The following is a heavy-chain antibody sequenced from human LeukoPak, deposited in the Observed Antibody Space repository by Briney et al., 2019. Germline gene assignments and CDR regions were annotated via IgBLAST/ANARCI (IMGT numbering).Heavy chain of an antibody. Sequence: SETLSLTCIVSGASISGHYWGWIRQPPGKGPEWIGSIYYTGSTNYNPSLKSRVTISLDTSKNQFSLKLTSVAAADTAVYYCARGRRSGGTRRNWFDPWGQGTLVTVSS. CDR1: GASISGHY. J-gene: IGHJ5*02. CDR2: IYYTGST. V-gene: IGHV4-38-2*02. D-gene: IGHD4-23*01. CDR3: ARGRRSGGTRRNWFDP.